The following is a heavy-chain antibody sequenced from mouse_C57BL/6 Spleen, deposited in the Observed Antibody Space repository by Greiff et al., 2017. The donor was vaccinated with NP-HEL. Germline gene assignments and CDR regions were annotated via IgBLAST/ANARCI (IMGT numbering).Heavy chain of an antibody. CDR2: INYDGSST. CDR3: AREIYYCSSYGYFDV. D-gene: IGHD1-1*01. J-gene: IGHJ1*03. V-gene: IGHV5-16*01. CDR1: GFTFSDYY. Sequence: EVMLVESEGGLVQPGSSMKLSCTASGFTFSDYYMAWVRQVPEKGLEWVANINYDGSSTYYLDSLKSRFIISRDNAKNILYLQMSSLKSEDTATYYCAREIYYCSSYGYFDVWGTGTTVTVSS.